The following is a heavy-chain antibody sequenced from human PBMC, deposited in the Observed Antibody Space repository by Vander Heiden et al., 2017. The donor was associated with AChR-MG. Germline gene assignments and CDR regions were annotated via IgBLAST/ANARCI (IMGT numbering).Heavy chain of an antibody. CDR2: IDWDDDK. D-gene: IGHD6-19*01. CDR1: GFSFTTNMC. Sequence: QVALRESGPALVQPTQTLTLTCTFSGFSFTTNMCVSWIRQPPGRPLEWLARIDWDDDKHYSTSLKTRLTISKDTAKNQVILTMTNMDPVDTATYYCARILAVVGTYHYGMDVWGQGTTVTVSS. V-gene: IGHV2-70*13. CDR3: ARILAVVGTYHYGMDV. J-gene: IGHJ6*02.